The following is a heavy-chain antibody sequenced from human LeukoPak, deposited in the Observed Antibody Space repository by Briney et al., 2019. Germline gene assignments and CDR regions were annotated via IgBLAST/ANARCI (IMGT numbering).Heavy chain of an antibody. CDR1: GSTFSSYW. CDR3: ARVSRKTAAIDY. D-gene: IGHD2-2*02. J-gene: IGHJ4*02. CDR2: IKQDGSEK. Sequence: PGGSLRLSCAASGSTFSSYWMSWVRQAPGKGLEWVANIKQDGSEKYYVDSVKGRFTISRDNAKNSLYLQMNSLRAEDTAVYYCARVSRKTAAIDYWGQGTLVTVSS. V-gene: IGHV3-7*01.